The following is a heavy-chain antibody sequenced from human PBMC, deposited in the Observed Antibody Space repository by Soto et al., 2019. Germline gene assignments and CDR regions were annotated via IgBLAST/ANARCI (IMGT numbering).Heavy chain of an antibody. CDR3: ARGMPPPGAPAWYSFAS. CDR1: GASITGSSY. V-gene: IGHV4-4*07. CDR2: FSLSGTT. D-gene: IGHD2-8*02. J-gene: IGHJ4*02. Sequence: SETLRVTYTVSGASITGSSYWSWILQPAGKGLECIGRFSLSGTTNYNPSLRSRVTMSADVSKNQFSLRLTSVTAADTALYYWARGMPPPGAPAWYSFASWGQGTLVT.